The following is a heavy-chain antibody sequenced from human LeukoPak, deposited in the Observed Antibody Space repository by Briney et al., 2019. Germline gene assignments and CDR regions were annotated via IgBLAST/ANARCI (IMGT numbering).Heavy chain of an antibody. Sequence: ASVKVSCKASGYTFTSYGISWVRQAPGQGLEWMGWISAYNGNTNYAQKLQGRVTMTTDTSTSTAYIELRSLRSDDTAVYYCAREWAYSTNYYFDYWGQGTLVTVSS. D-gene: IGHD1-26*01. J-gene: IGHJ4*02. V-gene: IGHV1-18*01. CDR3: AREWAYSTNYYFDY. CDR1: GYTFTSYG. CDR2: ISAYNGNT.